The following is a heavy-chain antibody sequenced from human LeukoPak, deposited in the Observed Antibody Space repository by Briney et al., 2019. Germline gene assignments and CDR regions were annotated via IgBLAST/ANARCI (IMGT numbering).Heavy chain of an antibody. D-gene: IGHD3-22*01. Sequence: ASVKVSCKASGYTFTSYYMHWVRQAPGQGLEWMGIINPSGGNTGYAQKFQGRVTMTRNTSISTAYMELSSLRSEDTAVYYCARVSTHSSGYYYVNYYYYMDVWGKGTTVTISS. CDR2: INPSGGNT. V-gene: IGHV1-46*01. CDR3: ARVSTHSSGYYYVNYYYYMDV. J-gene: IGHJ6*03. CDR1: GYTFTSYY.